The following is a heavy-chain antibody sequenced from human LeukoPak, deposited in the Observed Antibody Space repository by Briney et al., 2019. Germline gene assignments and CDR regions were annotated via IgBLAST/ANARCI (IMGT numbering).Heavy chain of an antibody. D-gene: IGHD6-6*01. J-gene: IGHJ4*02. V-gene: IGHV3-33*01. Sequence: GGSLRLSCAASGFTFSSYGMHWDRQAPGKGLEWVAVIWYDGSNKYYADSVKGRFTISRDNSKNTLYLQMNSLRAEDTAVYYCAREGYSSSLLFDYWGQGTLVTVFS. CDR2: IWYDGSNK. CDR1: GFTFSSYG. CDR3: AREGYSSSLLFDY.